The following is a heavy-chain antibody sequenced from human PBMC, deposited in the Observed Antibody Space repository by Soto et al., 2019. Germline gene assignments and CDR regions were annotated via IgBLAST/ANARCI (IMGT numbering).Heavy chain of an antibody. J-gene: IGHJ6*02. D-gene: IGHD3-22*01. V-gene: IGHV3-23*01. CDR3: ASLSYDSSGYHYYGMDV. Sequence: PGGSLRLSCAASGFTFSSYAMSWVRQAPGKGLEWVSAISGSGGSTYYADSVKGRFTISRDNSKNTLYLQMNSLRAEDTAVYYCASLSYDSSGYHYYGMDVWGQGTTVTVSS. CDR1: GFTFSSYA. CDR2: ISGSGGST.